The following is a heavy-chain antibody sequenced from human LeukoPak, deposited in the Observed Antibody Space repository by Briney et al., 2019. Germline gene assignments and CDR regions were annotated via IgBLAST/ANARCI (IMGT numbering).Heavy chain of an antibody. CDR3: ARNFPYYDILTGYTNWFDP. CDR2: INPNSGGT. V-gene: IGHV1-2*02. D-gene: IGHD3-9*01. CDR1: GYTFTGYY. J-gene: IGHJ5*02. Sequence: RASVKVCCKASGYTFTGYYMHWVRQAPGQGREWMGWINPNSGGTNYAQKFQGRVTMTRDTSISTAYMELSRLRSDDTAVYYRARNFPYYDILTGYTNWFDPWGQGTLVTVSS.